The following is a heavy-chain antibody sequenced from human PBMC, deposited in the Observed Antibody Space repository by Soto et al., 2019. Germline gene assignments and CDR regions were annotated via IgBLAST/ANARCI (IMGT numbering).Heavy chain of an antibody. V-gene: IGHV6-1*01. D-gene: IGHD4-17*01. CDR3: AREYRYGVMEV. J-gene: IGHJ6*02. Sequence: SPSLSLTCFLSAHSVSSNSAACNSIVQSPCTGLEWLGRRYYRSKWYNDYAVSVKSRITIEPDTSKRQFSLQLNSVTPEDTAVYYCAREYRYGVMEVWGQGTTVTVSS. CDR2: RYYRSKWYN. CDR1: AHSVSSNSAA.